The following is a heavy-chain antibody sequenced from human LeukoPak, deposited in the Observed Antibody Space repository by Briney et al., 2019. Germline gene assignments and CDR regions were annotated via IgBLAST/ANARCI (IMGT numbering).Heavy chain of an antibody. CDR1: GGSISSYY. V-gene: IGHV4-59*01. CDR2: IYYSGST. Sequence: SETLSLTCTVSGGSISSYYWSWIRQPPGKGLEWIGYIYYSGSTNYNPSLKSRVTISLDTSKNQFSLKLSSVTAADTAVYYCARARATSYYYMDVWGKGTTVTVSS. CDR3: ARARATSYYYMDV. J-gene: IGHJ6*03.